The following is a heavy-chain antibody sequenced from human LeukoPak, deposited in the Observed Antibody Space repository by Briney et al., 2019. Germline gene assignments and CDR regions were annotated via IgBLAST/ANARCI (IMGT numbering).Heavy chain of an antibody. Sequence: HGESLRISCKGSGYSFTSYWIGWVRQMPGKGLEWMGIIYPGDSDTRYSPSFQGQVTISADKSISTAYLQWSSLKASDTAMYYCARQVSPLYCTNGVCSLSDYWGQGTLVTVSS. V-gene: IGHV5-51*01. CDR1: GYSFTSYW. D-gene: IGHD2-8*01. CDR2: IYPGDSDT. CDR3: ARQVSPLYCTNGVCSLSDY. J-gene: IGHJ4*02.